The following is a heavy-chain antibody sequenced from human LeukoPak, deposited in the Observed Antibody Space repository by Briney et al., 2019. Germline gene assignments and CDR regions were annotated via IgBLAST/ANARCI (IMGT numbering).Heavy chain of an antibody. CDR3: ARPNYYDSSGSDFDY. D-gene: IGHD3-22*01. Sequence: ASVKVSCKASGGTFSSYAISWARQAPGQGLEWMGRIIPIFGTANYAQKFQGRVTITTDESTSTAYMELSSLRSEDTAVYYCARPNYYDSSGSDFDYWGQGTLVTVSS. CDR2: IIPIFGTA. CDR1: GGTFSSYA. J-gene: IGHJ4*02. V-gene: IGHV1-69*05.